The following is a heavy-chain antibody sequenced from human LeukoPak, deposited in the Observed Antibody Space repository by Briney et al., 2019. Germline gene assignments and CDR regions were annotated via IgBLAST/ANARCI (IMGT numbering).Heavy chain of an antibody. V-gene: IGHV5-51*01. CDR2: IYPGDSDT. CDR3: ALAYDSSGYYFSGLGLDY. Sequence: GESLKISCKGSGYSFTSYWIGWVRQMPGKGLEWMGIIYPGDSDTRYSPSFQGQVTISADKSISTAYLQWSSLKASDTAMYYCALAYDSSGYYFSGLGLDYWGQGTLVTVSS. J-gene: IGHJ4*02. CDR1: GYSFTSYW. D-gene: IGHD3-22*01.